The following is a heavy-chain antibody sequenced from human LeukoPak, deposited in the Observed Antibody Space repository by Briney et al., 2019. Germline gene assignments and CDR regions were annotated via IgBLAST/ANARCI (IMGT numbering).Heavy chain of an antibody. J-gene: IGHJ4*02. CDR2: INPNSGGT. CDR1: GYTFTGYY. Sequence: GASVKVSCKASGYTFTGYYMHWVRQAPGQGLEWMGRINPNSGGTNYAQKFQGRVTMTRDTSISTAYMELSSLRSEDTAVYYCARGQIVYSFDRSGYFDYWGQGNLVTVSS. CDR3: ARGQIVYSFDRSGYFDY. V-gene: IGHV1-2*06. D-gene: IGHD3-22*01.